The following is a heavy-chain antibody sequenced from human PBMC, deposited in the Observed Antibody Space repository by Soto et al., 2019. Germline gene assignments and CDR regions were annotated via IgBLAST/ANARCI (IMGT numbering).Heavy chain of an antibody. CDR3: GLLLDWDLDL. D-gene: IGHD2-15*01. J-gene: IGHJ2*01. CDR1: GFTFSSYS. Sequence: EVQLVESGGGLVQPGGSLRLSCAASGFTFSSYSMNWVRQAPGKGLEWVSYISGSSGTIHYADSVKGRFTISRDNAKNSLYLQMNSLRDEDTAVYYCGLLLDWDLDLWGRGTRVTVSS. V-gene: IGHV3-48*02. CDR2: ISGSSGTI.